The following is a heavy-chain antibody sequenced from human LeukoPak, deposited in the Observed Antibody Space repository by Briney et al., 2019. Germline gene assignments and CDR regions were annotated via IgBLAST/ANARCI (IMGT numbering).Heavy chain of an antibody. V-gene: IGHV3-23*01. J-gene: IGHJ4*02. CDR3: ARHGSWSFDY. D-gene: IGHD6-13*01. CDR2: ITSGSGSNV. Sequence: GGSLRLSCAASGFTFSSHAMSWVPQAPGKGLEWVSAITSGSGSNVYYTDSLKGRFTISRDNSKNTLYLHMNSLRAEDTAVYYCARHGSWSFDYWGQGTLLTVSA. CDR1: GFTFSSHA.